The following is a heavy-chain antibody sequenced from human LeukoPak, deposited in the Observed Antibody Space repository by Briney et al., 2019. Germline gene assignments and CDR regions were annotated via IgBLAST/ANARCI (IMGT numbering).Heavy chain of an antibody. CDR3: TRSDAFDI. V-gene: IGHV3-7*02. CDR1: GFTFSSYW. Sequence: GGSLRLSCAASGFTFSSYWMAWVRQAPGKGLEWVASIKQDGSDKYYVDSVKGRFTISRDNAKNTLYLQLNSLRAEDTAVYYCTRSDAFDIWGQGTMVTVSS. CDR2: IKQDGSDK. J-gene: IGHJ3*02.